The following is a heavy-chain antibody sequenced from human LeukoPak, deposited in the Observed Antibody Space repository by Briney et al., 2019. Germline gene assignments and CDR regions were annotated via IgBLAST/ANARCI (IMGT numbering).Heavy chain of an antibody. V-gene: IGHV3-30-3*01. J-gene: IGHJ4*02. CDR1: GFTFSSYA. Sequence: GGSLRLSCAASGFTFSSYAMHWVRQAPGKGLEWVAVISYDGSNKYYADSVKGRFTISRDNPKNTLYLQMNSLRAEDTAVYYCARVRYSSGWYQDFDYWGQGTLVTVSS. CDR3: ARVRYSSGWYQDFDY. CDR2: ISYDGSNK. D-gene: IGHD6-19*01.